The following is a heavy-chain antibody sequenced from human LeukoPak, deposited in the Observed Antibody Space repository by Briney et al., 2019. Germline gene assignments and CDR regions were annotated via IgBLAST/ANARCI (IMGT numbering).Heavy chain of an antibody. V-gene: IGHV3-7*01. J-gene: IGHJ4*02. Sequence: PGGSLRLSCAASGFTFSNAWMSWVRQAPGKGLEWVANIKQDGSEKYYVDSVKGRFTISRDNAKNSLYLQMNSLRAEDTAVYYSARDLTDYGDFISYWGQGTLVTVSS. CDR1: GFTFSNAW. CDR3: ARDLTDYGDFISY. CDR2: IKQDGSEK. D-gene: IGHD4-17*01.